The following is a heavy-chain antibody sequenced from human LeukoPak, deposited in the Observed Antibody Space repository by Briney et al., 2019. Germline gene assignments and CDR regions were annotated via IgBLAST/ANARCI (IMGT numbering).Heavy chain of an antibody. J-gene: IGHJ4*02. CDR1: KFTFSDHY. CDR2: IRNKANSYTA. D-gene: IGHD5-12*01. CDR3: ARARYSANDYSDY. V-gene: IGHV3-72*01. Sequence: GGSLRLSCAASKFTFSDHYMDWVRQALGKGLEWVGRIRNKANSYTAEYAASVKGRFTISRDDSKNSLYLQMSSLKTEDTALYYCARARYSANDYSDYWGQGTLVTVSS.